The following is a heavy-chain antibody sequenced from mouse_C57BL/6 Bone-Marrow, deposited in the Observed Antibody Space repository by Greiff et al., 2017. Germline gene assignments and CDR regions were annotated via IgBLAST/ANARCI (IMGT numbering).Heavy chain of an antibody. CDR1: GFTFTSYG. V-gene: IGHV5-6*02. CDR2: ISSGGSYT. J-gene: IGHJ4*01. D-gene: IGHD2-5*01. CDR3: SGRGRYNNYEYYYAMDY. Sequence: EVKLVESGGDLVKPGGSLKISCAASGFTFTSYGMSWVRQTPDKRLEWVGTISSGGSYTYYPDSVKGRVTISRDNAKNTLYLKMSSLKSEDTDMYYCSGRGRYNNYEYYYAMDYWGQGTSVTVSS.